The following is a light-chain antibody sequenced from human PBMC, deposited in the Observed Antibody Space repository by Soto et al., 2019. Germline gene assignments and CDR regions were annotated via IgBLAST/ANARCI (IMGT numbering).Light chain of an antibody. CDR1: SSDIGGSDY. J-gene: IGLJ3*02. CDR3: SSYVTSGTLV. CDR2: EVS. V-gene: IGLV2-14*01. Sequence: QSALTQAASVSGSPGQSITSSCTGTSSDIGGSDYVSWYQKHPGQAPKVIIYEVSDRPSGVSDRVSGSKSGNTASLTISGLQAEDEADYYCSSYVTSGTLVFGGGTKVTVL.